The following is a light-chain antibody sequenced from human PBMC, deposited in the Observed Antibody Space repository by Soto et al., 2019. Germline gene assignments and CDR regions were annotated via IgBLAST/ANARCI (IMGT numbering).Light chain of an antibody. Sequence: QSVLTQPAYVSGSPGQSITISCTGTSSDVGSYNYVSWYQQRPGKAPRLMIYASSNRPSGVSHRFSGSRSGNTASLTISGPQAEDEADYFCSSYTSGSTLYVFGSGTKVTVL. J-gene: IGLJ1*01. CDR3: SSYTSGSTLYV. V-gene: IGLV2-14*01. CDR1: SSDVGSYNY. CDR2: ASS.